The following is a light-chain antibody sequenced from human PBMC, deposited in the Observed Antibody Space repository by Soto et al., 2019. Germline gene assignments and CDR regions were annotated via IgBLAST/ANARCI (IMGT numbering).Light chain of an antibody. V-gene: IGLV1-51*01. CDR2: DNN. CDR1: SSSIGKNY. CDR3: ATWDTSLSVGV. J-gene: IGLJ2*01. Sequence: QSVLTQPPSVSAAPGQKVTISCSGSSSSIGKNYVSWYRQLPGTAPKLLIYDNNRRPSGIPDRFSGSKSGTSATLGITGLQTGDEADYYCATWDTSLSVGVFGGGTKLTVL.